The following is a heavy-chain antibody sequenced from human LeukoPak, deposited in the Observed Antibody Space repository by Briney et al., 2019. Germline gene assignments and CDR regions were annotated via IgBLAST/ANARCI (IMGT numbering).Heavy chain of an antibody. J-gene: IGHJ4*02. CDR3: ARVNLNYYGSGSYYDYYFDY. V-gene: IGHV4-59*01. D-gene: IGHD3-10*01. CDR2: IYYSGSS. Sequence: SSETLSLTCTVSGGSISSYYWSWIRQPPGKGLEWIGYIYYSGSSNYNPSLKSRVTISADPSKNQFSLKLSSVPAADTAVYFCARVNLNYYGSGSYYDYYFDYWGQGPLVTVSS. CDR1: GGSISSYY.